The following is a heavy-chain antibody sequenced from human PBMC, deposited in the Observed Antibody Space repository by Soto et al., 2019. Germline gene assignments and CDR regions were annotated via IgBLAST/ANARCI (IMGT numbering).Heavy chain of an antibody. V-gene: IGHV4-59*11. CDR3: ARIPVDYYDSSGYSYYFDY. J-gene: IGHJ4*02. D-gene: IGHD3-22*01. CDR2: IYYSGST. CDR1: GGSISSHY. Sequence: SETLSLTCSVSGGSISSHYWSWIRQPPGKGLEWIAYIYYSGSTNYNPSLKSRVTISVDRSKNQFSLKLSSVTAADTAVYYCARIPVDYYDSSGYSYYFDYWGQGTLVTV.